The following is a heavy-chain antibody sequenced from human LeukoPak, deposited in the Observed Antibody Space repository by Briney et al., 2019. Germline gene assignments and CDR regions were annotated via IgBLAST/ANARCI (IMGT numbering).Heavy chain of an antibody. Sequence: GGSLRLSCAASGFTFGSYWMSWVRQAPGKGLEWVANIKQDGSEKYYVDSVKGRFTISRDNAKNSLYLQMNSLRAEDTAVYYCARDLGDGYNLWGQGTLVTVSS. J-gene: IGHJ4*02. CDR1: GFTFGSYW. CDR3: ARDLGDGYNL. CDR2: IKQDGSEK. V-gene: IGHV3-7*01. D-gene: IGHD5-24*01.